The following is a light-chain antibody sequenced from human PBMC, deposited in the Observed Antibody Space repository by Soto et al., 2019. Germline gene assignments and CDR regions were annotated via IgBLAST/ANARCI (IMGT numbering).Light chain of an antibody. CDR3: HLRGNGIT. J-gene: IGKJ5*01. CDR1: QSVSSSY. CDR2: GPS. Sequence: IVMTQSQHTLSVSPGPTPTLACRAGQSVSSSYLALYQQKPGQSPSLPIEGPSARTAGIPDRFAGGRSGTDFTLTISSLEPVVFAVYYCHLRGNGITFGQGTRRRL. V-gene: IGKV3D-20*02.